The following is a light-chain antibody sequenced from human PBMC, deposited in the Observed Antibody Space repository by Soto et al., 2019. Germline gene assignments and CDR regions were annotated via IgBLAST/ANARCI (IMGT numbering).Light chain of an antibody. V-gene: IGKV3-11*01. CDR2: DAS. CDR1: QSVGKS. Sequence: EIVLTQSPATLSLSPGERATLSCRASQSVGKSLAWYQQKPGQAPRLLIYDASNRATGIPARFSGSGSGTDFTLTISSLEPEDFAVYYCQQRSNRPPLTFGQGTRLE. J-gene: IGKJ5*01. CDR3: QQRSNRPPLT.